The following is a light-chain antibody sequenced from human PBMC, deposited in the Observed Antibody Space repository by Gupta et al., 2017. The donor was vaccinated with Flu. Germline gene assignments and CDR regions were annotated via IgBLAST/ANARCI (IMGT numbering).Light chain of an antibody. CDR3: QQFYTTPLT. Sequence: SLGERATITCKSSQSVLYSSNNKNYLAWYQQKPGQPPKLLIYWASTRNSGVPDRFSGSGSGTDFTLTISSLQAEDVAVYYCQQFYTTPLTFGGGTKVEIK. J-gene: IGKJ4*01. V-gene: IGKV4-1*01. CDR2: WAS. CDR1: QSVLYSSNNKNY.